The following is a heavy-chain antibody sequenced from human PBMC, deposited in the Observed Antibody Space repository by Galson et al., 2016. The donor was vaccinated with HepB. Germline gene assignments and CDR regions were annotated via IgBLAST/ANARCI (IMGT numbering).Heavy chain of an antibody. CDR2: IWYDGSNK. D-gene: IGHD3-16*01. CDR1: GFSFSSYG. Sequence: SLRLSCAASGFSFSSYGIHWVRQAPGKGLEWVAVIWYDGSNKFYADSVKGRFTVSRDNSKNTLFLQMNSLRADDTAVYYCARDWGSHLDYWGQGTLVTVSS. V-gene: IGHV3-33*01. CDR3: ARDWGSHLDY. J-gene: IGHJ4*02.